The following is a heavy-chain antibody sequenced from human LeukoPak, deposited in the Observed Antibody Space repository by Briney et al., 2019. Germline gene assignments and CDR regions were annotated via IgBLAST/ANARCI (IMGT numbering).Heavy chain of an antibody. D-gene: IGHD2-2*01. CDR2: IIPILGIA. Sequence: ASVKVSCKASGGTFSSYAISWVRQASGQGLEWMGRIIPILGIANYAQKFQGRVTITADKSTSTAYMELSSLRSEDTAVYYCARDRPRSSTSVYGMDVWGQGTTVTVSS. CDR1: GGTFSSYA. V-gene: IGHV1-69*04. CDR3: ARDRPRSSTSVYGMDV. J-gene: IGHJ6*02.